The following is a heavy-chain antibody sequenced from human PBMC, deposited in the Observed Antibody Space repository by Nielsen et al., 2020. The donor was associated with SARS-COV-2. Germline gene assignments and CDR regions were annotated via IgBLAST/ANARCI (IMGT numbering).Heavy chain of an antibody. V-gene: IGHV3-23*01. J-gene: IGHJ3*02. CDR3: AKDDVVRGDAYDI. Sequence: GESLKISCAASGFTFNIYAMAWVRRAPGRGLEWVSGTSASGASTYYADSVKGRFSISSDNSRNTLYLQMNSLRVEDTAIYFCAKDDVVRGDAYDIWGQGTVVTVSS. D-gene: IGHD3-10*01. CDR2: TSASGAST. CDR1: GFTFNIYA.